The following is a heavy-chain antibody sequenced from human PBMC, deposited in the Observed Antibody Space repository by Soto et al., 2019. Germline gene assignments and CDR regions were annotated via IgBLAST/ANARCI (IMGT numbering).Heavy chain of an antibody. Sequence: EVQLVEAGGGLVKPGGSLRLSCAPSGFTFSSYSMNWVRQAPGKGLEWVSSISSSSSYIYYADSVKGRFTISRDNAKNSLYLQMNSLRAEDTAVYYCARGPHSPRIAAAGYYFDYWGQGTLVTVSS. CDR2: ISSSSSYI. V-gene: IGHV3-21*01. J-gene: IGHJ4*02. CDR1: GFTFSSYS. CDR3: ARGPHSPRIAAAGYYFDY. D-gene: IGHD6-13*01.